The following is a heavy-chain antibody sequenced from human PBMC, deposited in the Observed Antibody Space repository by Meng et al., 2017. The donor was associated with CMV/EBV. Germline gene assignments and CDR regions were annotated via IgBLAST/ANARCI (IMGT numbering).Heavy chain of an antibody. CDR2: IRNKANNYAT. V-gene: IGHV3-73*01. CDR3: VAPSCSSTNCYAADF. CDR1: GFTFSDST. J-gene: IGHJ4*02. D-gene: IGHD2-2*01. Sequence: GESLKISCAASGFTFSDSTMHWVRQASGKGLEWVGHIRNKANNYATAYAALVKGRFTISRDDSSSTTYLQLSSVKADDTAVYYCVAPSCSSTNCYAADFWGQGTLVTVSS.